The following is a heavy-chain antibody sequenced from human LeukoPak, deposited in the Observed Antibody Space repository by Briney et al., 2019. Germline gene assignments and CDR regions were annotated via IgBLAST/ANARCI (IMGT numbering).Heavy chain of an antibody. Sequence: PSETLSLTCTGSGGSISNNYWSWIRQPPGKGLEWIGYIYYSGSTNYNPSLKSRVTISVDTSKNQFSLKLSSVTAADTAVYYCARNRVPGTTGAFDIWGQGTMVTVSS. CDR2: IYYSGST. CDR3: ARNRVPGTTGAFDI. V-gene: IGHV4-59*01. J-gene: IGHJ3*02. CDR1: GGSISNNY. D-gene: IGHD1/OR15-1a*01.